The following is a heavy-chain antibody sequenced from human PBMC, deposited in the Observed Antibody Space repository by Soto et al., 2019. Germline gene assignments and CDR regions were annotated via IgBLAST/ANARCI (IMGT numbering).Heavy chain of an antibody. D-gene: IGHD4-17*01. CDR2: INSSGSST. J-gene: IGHJ6*03. V-gene: IGHV3-74*01. Sequence: GGSLRISCAASGFTFSSYAMSWVRQAPGKGLEWVSRINSSGSSTSYADSVKGRFTISRDNAKNTLYLQMNSLRAEDTAVYYCAREGYFDAAVTTSVGSYYMDVWGKGATVTVSS. CDR3: AREGYFDAAVTTSVGSYYMDV. CDR1: GFTFSSYA.